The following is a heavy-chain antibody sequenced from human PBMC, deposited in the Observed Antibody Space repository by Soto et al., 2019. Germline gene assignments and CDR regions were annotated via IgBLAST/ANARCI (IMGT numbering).Heavy chain of an antibody. CDR1: GFTFSNAW. CDR2: IKSKTDGGTT. D-gene: IGHD2-21*02. J-gene: IGHJ4*02. Sequence: EVQLVESGGGLVKPGGSLRLSCAASGFTFSNAWMSWVRQAPGKGLEWVGRIKSKTDGGTTDYAAPVKGRFTISRDDSKNTLYLQMNSLKTEDTAVYYCTSYCGGDGYWVVYWGQGTLVTVSS. CDR3: TSYCGGDGYWVVY. V-gene: IGHV3-15*01.